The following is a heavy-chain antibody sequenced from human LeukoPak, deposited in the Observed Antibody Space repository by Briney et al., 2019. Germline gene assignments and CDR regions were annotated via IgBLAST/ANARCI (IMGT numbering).Heavy chain of an antibody. CDR2: IYYSGST. D-gene: IGHD3-3*01. CDR1: GGSISSGGYY. CDR3: ARVYLSTIFGVVTGYFDY. J-gene: IGHJ4*02. Sequence: SETLSLTCTVSGGSISSGGYYWSWIRQHPGKGLEWIGYIYYSGSTYYNPSLKSRVTISVDTSKNQFSLKLSSVTAADTAVYYCARVYLSTIFGVVTGYFDYWGQGTLVTVSS. V-gene: IGHV4-31*03.